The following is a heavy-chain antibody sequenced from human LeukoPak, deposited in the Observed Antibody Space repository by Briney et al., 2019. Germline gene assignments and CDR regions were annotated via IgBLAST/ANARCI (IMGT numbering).Heavy chain of an antibody. V-gene: IGHV3-23*01. D-gene: IGHD5-18*01. CDR1: GFTFSSYA. J-gene: IGHJ4*02. Sequence: GGSLRLSCAASGFTFSSYAMSWVRQAPGKGLEWVSGISGSDGSTNYADSVKGRFTISRENSKNTLYLQMNSLRAEDTAVYYCARDLSGVTGYTYGRGIDYWGQGTLVTVSS. CDR3: ARDLSGVTGYTYGRGIDY. CDR2: ISGSDGST.